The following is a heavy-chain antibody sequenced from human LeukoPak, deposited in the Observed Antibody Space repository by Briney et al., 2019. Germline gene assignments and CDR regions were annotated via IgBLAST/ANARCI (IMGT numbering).Heavy chain of an antibody. V-gene: IGHV3-53*01. CDR3: TKMFTKDNWYGGPDY. Sequence: GGSLRLSCEASGFSVTNNYMSWFRLAPGKGLEWVSVLYTGGIRYYAGFVRGRFAISRDDSKDTLYLQMNNLRAEDTAIYYCTKMFTKDNWYGGPDYWGQGTLVTVSS. D-gene: IGHD2-8*01. J-gene: IGHJ4*02. CDR2: LYTGGIR. CDR1: GFSVTNNY.